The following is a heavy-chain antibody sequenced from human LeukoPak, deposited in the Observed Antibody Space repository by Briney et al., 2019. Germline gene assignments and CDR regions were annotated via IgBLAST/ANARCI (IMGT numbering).Heavy chain of an antibody. CDR3: ARYYYDSSGYYYGY. V-gene: IGHV1-2*02. CDR2: INPNSGGT. D-gene: IGHD3-22*01. Sequence: ASVKVSCKASGYTFTGYYMHWVRQAPGQGLEWMGWINPNSGGTNYAQKCQGRVTMTRDTSISTAYMELSRLRSDDTAVYYCARYYYDSSGYYYGYWGQGTLVTVSS. CDR1: GYTFTGYY. J-gene: IGHJ4*02.